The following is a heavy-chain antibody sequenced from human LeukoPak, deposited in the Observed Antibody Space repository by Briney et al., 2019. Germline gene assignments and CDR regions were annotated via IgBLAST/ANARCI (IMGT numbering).Heavy chain of an antibody. D-gene: IGHD4-17*01. J-gene: IGHJ4*02. Sequence: PSETLSLTCTLSGGSMSSGSYYWGWIRQPPGKGLEWIGSIYHSGSTYYNPSLKSRVTISVDTSKNQFSLKLSSVTAADTAVYYCARRGLGTTPYFDYWGQGTLVTVSS. CDR1: GGSMSSGSYY. V-gene: IGHV4-39*01. CDR3: ARRGLGTTPYFDY. CDR2: IYHSGST.